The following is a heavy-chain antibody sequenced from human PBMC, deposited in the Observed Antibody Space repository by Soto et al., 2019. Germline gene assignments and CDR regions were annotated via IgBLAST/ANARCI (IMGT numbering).Heavy chain of an antibody. CDR2: ISGSSVST. CDR1: GFTFSTYA. CDR3: VKDPQEWIQSRFES. V-gene: IGHV3-23*01. Sequence: GGSLRLSCAASGFTFSTYAMNWVRQAPGKGLEWVSGISGSSVSTLYADSVKGRFTVSRDNSKNTLYLQMNSLRAEDTAVYYCVKDPQEWIQSRFESWGQGTLVTVPS. D-gene: IGHD5-18*01. J-gene: IGHJ4*02.